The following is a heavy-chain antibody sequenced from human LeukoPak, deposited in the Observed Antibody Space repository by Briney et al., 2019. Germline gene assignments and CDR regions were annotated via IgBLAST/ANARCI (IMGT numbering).Heavy chain of an antibody. CDR1: EDSFTGYY. Sequence: ASVKVSCKASEDSFTGYYIHWVRQAPGQGPEWMGWINPHNGGAKYADRLQGRVTMTRDTSIGTAYMELSRLRSDDTAVYYCARERRYGAPLDYWGQGTLVTVSS. CDR2: INPHNGGA. D-gene: IGHD4-17*01. J-gene: IGHJ4*02. CDR3: ARERRYGAPLDY. V-gene: IGHV1-2*02.